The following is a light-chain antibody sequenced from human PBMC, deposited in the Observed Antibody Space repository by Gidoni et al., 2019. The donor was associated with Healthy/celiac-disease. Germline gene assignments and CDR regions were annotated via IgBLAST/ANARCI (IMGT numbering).Light chain of an antibody. V-gene: IGKV1-27*01. Sequence: DIQMTQYPPSLPASVGDRVTITCRASQGISNYSAWYQQKPGKVPKLLIYAASTLQSGVPSLFSDSGSGTAVTLTISSLQPEDVATYYCQKYNSAPLTFGGGTKVEIK. CDR3: QKYNSAPLT. J-gene: IGKJ4*01. CDR1: QGISNY. CDR2: AAS.